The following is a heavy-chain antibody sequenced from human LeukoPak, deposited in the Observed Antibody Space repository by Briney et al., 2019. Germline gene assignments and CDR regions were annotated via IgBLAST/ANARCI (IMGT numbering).Heavy chain of an antibody. J-gene: IGHJ6*02. CDR1: GFTFRKYV. V-gene: IGHV3-21*06. D-gene: IGHD2-21*01. CDR2: ISSISNYS. CDR3: VRHRLVVVPAAKSYYYYGLDV. Sequence: PGGSPRLSCFTTGFTFRKYVMNLVRQAPSKGLEGVSSISSISNYSYDADSMKNRIAVSRDNAHNSLYLKINNLTAEDTAQYYFVRHRLVVVPAAKSYYYYGLDVWGQGTTVTVSS.